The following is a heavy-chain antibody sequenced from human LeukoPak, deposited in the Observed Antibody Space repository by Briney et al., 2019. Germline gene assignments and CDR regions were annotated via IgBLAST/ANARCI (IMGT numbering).Heavy chain of an antibody. Sequence: GGSLRLSCAASGFTFSSYGMHWVRQAPGKGLEWVAVLSYDGSNKHYADSVKGRFFISRDNSKNTLYLQMDTLRADDTAVYYCATSIAARPGVRDNDAFDIWGQGTMVIVSS. D-gene: IGHD6-6*01. CDR1: GFTFSSYG. V-gene: IGHV3-30*03. J-gene: IGHJ3*02. CDR3: ATSIAARPGVRDNDAFDI. CDR2: LSYDGSNK.